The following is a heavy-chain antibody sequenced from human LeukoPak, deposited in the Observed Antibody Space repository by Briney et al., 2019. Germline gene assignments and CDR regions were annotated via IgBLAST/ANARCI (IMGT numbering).Heavy chain of an antibody. CDR3: ARDVYVWGSYRPFDY. J-gene: IGHJ4*02. CDR2: IYHSGST. Sequence: SETLSLTCTVSGGSISSYYWSWIRQPPGKGLEWIGSIYHSGSTYYNPSLKSRVTISVDTSKNQFSLKLSSVTAADTAVYYCARDVYVWGSYRPFDYWGQGTLVTVSS. CDR1: GGSISSYY. V-gene: IGHV4-38-2*02. D-gene: IGHD3-16*02.